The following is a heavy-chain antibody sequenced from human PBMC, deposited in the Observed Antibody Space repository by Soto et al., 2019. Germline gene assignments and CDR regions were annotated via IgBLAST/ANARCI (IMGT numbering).Heavy chain of an antibody. V-gene: IGHV1-18*01. CDR2: ISAYNGNT. CDR3: ARARPLWGYGDYFDY. D-gene: IGHD3-16*01. Sequence: QVQLVQSGAEVKKPGASVKVSCKASGYTFTSYGISWVRQAPGQGLEWMGWISAYNGNTNYAQKLQGRVNMTTDTSTSTAYMELRSLRSDDTAVYYCARARPLWGYGDYFDYWGQGTLVTVSS. J-gene: IGHJ4*02. CDR1: GYTFTSYG.